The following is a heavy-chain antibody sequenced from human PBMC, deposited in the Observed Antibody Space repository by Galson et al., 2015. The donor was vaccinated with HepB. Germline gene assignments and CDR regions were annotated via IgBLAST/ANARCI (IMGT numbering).Heavy chain of an antibody. CDR3: AKNGGNYAFFY. Sequence: SLRLSCAVSGFTFSNYGMHWVSQTPGKGLEWVAFIRFDGSNYYYADSVKGRFTISRDNSKNTLSLQMSSLRAEDTAVYYCAKNGGNYAFFYWGQGTLVTVSS. J-gene: IGHJ4*02. V-gene: IGHV3-30*02. CDR1: GFTFSNYG. CDR2: IRFDGSNY. D-gene: IGHD4/OR15-4a*01.